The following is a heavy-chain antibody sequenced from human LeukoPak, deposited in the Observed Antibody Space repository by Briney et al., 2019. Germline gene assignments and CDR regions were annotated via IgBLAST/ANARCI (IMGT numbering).Heavy chain of an antibody. J-gene: IGHJ4*02. V-gene: IGHV3-23*01. CDR1: GFTFNIYA. D-gene: IGHD6-19*01. CDR2: ISGSGVST. Sequence: GGSLRLSCAASGFTFNIYAMNWVRQAPGKGLEWVAAISGSGVSTRDADSVKGRFTISRDNSKNTLYLQMNSLRAEDTAVYYCARDYSSGWDEEGYYFDYWGQGTLVTVSS. CDR3: ARDYSSGWDEEGYYFDY.